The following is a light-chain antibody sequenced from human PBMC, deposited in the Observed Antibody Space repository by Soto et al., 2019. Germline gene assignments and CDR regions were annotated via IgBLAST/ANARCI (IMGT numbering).Light chain of an antibody. CDR1: SSDVGGYNY. J-gene: IGLJ2*01. V-gene: IGLV2-14*03. CDR3: SSYTTSSTVV. CDR2: DVD. Sequence: QSALTQPASVSGSPGQSITISCTGNSSDVGGYNYVSWYQQHPGKVPKLMIYDVDIRPSGISNRFSGSKSGNTASLTISGLQAEDEADYYCSSYTTSSTVVFGGRTKLTVL.